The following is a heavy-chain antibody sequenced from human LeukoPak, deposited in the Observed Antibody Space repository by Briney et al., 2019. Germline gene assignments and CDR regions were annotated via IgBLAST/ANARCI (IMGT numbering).Heavy chain of an antibody. J-gene: IGHJ4*02. CDR1: GGTFSSYA. Sequence: SVTVSFTASGGTFSSYAISWVRQAPGQGLEWMGRIIPILGIANYAQKFQGRVTITADKSTSTAYMELSSLRSEDTAVYYCARDTAAAIPFDYWGQGTLVTVSS. V-gene: IGHV1-69*04. CDR3: ARDTAAAIPFDY. CDR2: IIPILGIA. D-gene: IGHD2-2*01.